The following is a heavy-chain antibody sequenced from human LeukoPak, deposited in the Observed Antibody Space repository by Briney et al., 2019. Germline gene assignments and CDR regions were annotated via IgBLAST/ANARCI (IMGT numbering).Heavy chain of an antibody. CDR1: GGSLRSSNYY. CDR3: ARRRRVTPILFDY. Sequence: SETLSLTCTVSGGSLRSSNYYWGWIRQPPGKGLEWIGSIYYSGSTYYNPSLKSRVTISVDTSKNEFSLKLSSVTAADTAVYYCARRRRVTPILFDYWGQGTLVTVSS. CDR2: IYYSGST. V-gene: IGHV4-39*01. D-gene: IGHD5-18*01. J-gene: IGHJ4*02.